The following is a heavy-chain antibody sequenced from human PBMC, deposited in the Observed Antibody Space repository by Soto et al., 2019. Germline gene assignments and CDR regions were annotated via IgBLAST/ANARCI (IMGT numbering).Heavy chain of an antibody. Sequence: QVQLQESGPGLVKPSETLSLTCTVSGWSINTYYWSWIRQPPGKGLEWIGDIYYRAHPNYNPSLTSRVTISQDPSKNQFSLKLSSVTAADTAVYYCARHYGDGYDYVDYWGQGTLVTVSS. CDR3: ARHYGDGYDYVDY. V-gene: IGHV4-59*08. CDR2: IYYRAHP. CDR1: GWSINTYY. J-gene: IGHJ4*02. D-gene: IGHD5-12*01.